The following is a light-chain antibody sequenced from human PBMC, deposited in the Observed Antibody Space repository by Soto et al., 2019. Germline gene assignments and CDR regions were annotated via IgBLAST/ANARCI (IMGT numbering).Light chain of an antibody. CDR3: QSYDRSLSGYV. J-gene: IGLJ1*01. V-gene: IGLV1-40*01. CDR2: GNS. CDR1: GSNIGAGYD. Sequence: QPVLTQSPSVSGAPGQRVTISCTGSGSNIGAGYDVHWYQQLPGTAPKLLIYGNSNRPSGVPDRFSGSKSGTSASLAITGLQAEDEADYYCQSYDRSLSGYVFGTGTKLTVL.